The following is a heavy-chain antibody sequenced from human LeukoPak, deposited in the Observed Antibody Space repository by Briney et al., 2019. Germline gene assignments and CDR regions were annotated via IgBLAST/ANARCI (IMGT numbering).Heavy chain of an antibody. Sequence: GASVKVSCKASGGTFSSYAISWVRQAPGQGLEWMGGIIPIFGTANYAQKFQGRVTITSDESTSTAYMELSSLRSEDTAVYYCARSGRQDRYYYYMDVWGKGTTVTVSS. CDR2: IIPIFGTA. V-gene: IGHV1-69*13. CDR3: ARSGRQDRYYYYMDV. CDR1: GGTFSSYA. J-gene: IGHJ6*03.